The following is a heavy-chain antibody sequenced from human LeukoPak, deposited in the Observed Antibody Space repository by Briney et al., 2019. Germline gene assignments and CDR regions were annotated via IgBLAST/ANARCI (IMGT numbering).Heavy chain of an antibody. CDR2: IRQDESEK. Sequence: GGSLRLSCAASGFTFSNYWMSWVRQAAGRGLGWVANIRQDESEKYYVDSVKGRFTISRDNAENSLYLQMNSLRAEDTALYYCARLYYHDSSGYRHFDHWGQGTLVTVSS. CDR1: GFTFSNYW. V-gene: IGHV3-7*01. D-gene: IGHD3-22*01. CDR3: ARLYYHDSSGYRHFDH. J-gene: IGHJ4*02.